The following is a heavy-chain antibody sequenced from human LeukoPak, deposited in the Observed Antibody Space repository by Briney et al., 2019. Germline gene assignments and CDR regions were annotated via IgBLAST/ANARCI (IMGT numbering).Heavy chain of an antibody. CDR2: INPSGGST. CDR3: ARDVGDGYAEDY. CDR1: GYTFTSYY. V-gene: IGHV1-46*01. Sequence: GASVKVSCKASGYTFTSYYMHWVRQAPGQGLEWMGIINPSGGSTSYAQKFQGRVTMTRDTSTSTVYTELSSLRSEDTAVYYCARDVGDGYAEDYWGQGTLVTVSS. D-gene: IGHD5-24*01. J-gene: IGHJ4*02.